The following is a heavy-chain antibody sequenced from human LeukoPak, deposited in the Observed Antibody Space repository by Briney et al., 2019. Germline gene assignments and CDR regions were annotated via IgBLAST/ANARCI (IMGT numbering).Heavy chain of an antibody. CDR3: ARTQLLVNYYYYYYMDV. Sequence: PGGSLRLSCAASGFSLSSSGMHWIRQPPGKGLEWIGYIYYSGSTNYNPSLKSRVTISVDTSKNQFSLKLSSVTAADTAVYYCARTQLLVNYYYYYYMDVWGKGTTVTVSS. V-gene: IGHV4-59*08. J-gene: IGHJ6*03. CDR1: GFSLSSSG. D-gene: IGHD2-2*01. CDR2: IYYSGST.